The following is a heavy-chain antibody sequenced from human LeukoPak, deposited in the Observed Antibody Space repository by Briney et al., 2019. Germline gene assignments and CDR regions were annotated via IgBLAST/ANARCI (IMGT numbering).Heavy chain of an antibody. V-gene: IGHV4-59*01. CDR1: GGSISSYY. J-gene: IGHJ6*03. CDR2: IYYSGST. D-gene: IGHD2-15*01. CDR3: ARELVAATPDYYYYYMDV. Sequence: SETLSLTCTVSGGSISSYYWSWIRQPPGKGLEWIGYIYYSGSTNYNPSLKSRVTISVDTSKNQFSLKLSSVTAADTAVYYCARELVAATPDYYYYYMDVWGKGTTVTVSS.